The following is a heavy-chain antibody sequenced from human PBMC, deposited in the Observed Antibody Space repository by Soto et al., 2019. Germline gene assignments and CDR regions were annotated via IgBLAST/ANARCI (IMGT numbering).Heavy chain of an antibody. CDR2: ISAYNGNT. CDR1: GYTFTSYG. D-gene: IGHD3-3*01. CDR3: ARDRGDYDFWSGYSSWFDP. Sequence: QVQLVQSGAEVKNPGASVKVSCKASGYTFTSYGISWVRQATGQGLEWMGWISAYNGNTNYAQKLQGRVTMTTDTSTSTAYMELRSLRSDDTAVYYCARDRGDYDFWSGYSSWFDPWGQGTLVTVSS. V-gene: IGHV1-18*04. J-gene: IGHJ5*02.